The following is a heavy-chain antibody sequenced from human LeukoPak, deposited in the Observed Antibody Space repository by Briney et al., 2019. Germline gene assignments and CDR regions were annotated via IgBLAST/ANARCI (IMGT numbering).Heavy chain of an antibody. V-gene: IGHV3-9*01. D-gene: IGHD2-2*02. CDR3: AKDLDIVVVPAAIDDY. J-gene: IGHJ4*02. CDR2: ISWNSGSI. CDR1: GFTFDDYA. Sequence: GRSLRLSCAASGFTFDDYAMHWVRQAPGKGLEWVSGISWNSGSIGYADSVKGRFTISRDNAKNSLYLQMNSLRAEDTAVYYCAKDLDIVVVPAAIDDYWGQGTLVTVSS.